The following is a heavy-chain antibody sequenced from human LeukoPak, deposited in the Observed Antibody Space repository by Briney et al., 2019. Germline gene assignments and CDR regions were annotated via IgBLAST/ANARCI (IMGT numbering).Heavy chain of an antibody. D-gene: IGHD3-3*01. CDR3: AKDGSAYYDFWSGYSTGYYYYGMDV. CDR2: ISYDGSNK. CDR1: GFTFSSYG. J-gene: IGHJ6*02. Sequence: GGSLRLSCAASGFTFSSYGMHWVRQAPGKGLEWVAVISYDGSNKYYADSVKGRFTISRDNSKNTLYLQTNSLRAEDTAVYYCAKDGSAYYDFWSGYSTGYYYYGMDVWGQGTTVAVSS. V-gene: IGHV3-30*18.